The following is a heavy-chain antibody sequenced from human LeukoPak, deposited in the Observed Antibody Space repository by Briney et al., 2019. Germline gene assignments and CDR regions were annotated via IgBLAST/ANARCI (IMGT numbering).Heavy chain of an antibody. CDR1: GLTFSNYA. Sequence: GGSLRLSCAASGLTFSNYAMSWVRQAPGKGLEWVSSITSNGGGTYYADSVKGRFTISRDNSKNTLFLQMNSLRAEDSAVYYCAKETSDHRYWGQGTLVTVSS. V-gene: IGHV3-23*01. CDR3: AKETSDHRY. J-gene: IGHJ4*02. D-gene: IGHD6-6*01. CDR2: ITSNGGGT.